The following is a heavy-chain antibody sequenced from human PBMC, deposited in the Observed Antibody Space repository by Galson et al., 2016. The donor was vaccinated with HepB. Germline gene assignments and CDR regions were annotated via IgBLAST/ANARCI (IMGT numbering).Heavy chain of an antibody. CDR2: FYHSGRT. D-gene: IGHD4-17*01. CDR1: GGSISRSSYY. Sequence: ETLSLTCTVSGGSISRSSYYWGWFRQPPGKGLEWIGTFYHSGRTYYKPSLKSRVTISVDASKNQFSLKMTSVTAADTAVYYCARGMTTVTTDYWGQGTLVTVSS. V-gene: IGHV4-39*01. J-gene: IGHJ4*02. CDR3: ARGMTTVTTDY.